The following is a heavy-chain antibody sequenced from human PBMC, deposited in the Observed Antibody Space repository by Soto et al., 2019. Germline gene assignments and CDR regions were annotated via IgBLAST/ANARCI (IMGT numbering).Heavy chain of an antibody. D-gene: IGHD3-16*01. CDR2: INHSGST. Sequence: SETLSLTCAVYGGSFSGYYWSWIRQPPGKGLEWIGEINHSGSTNYNPSLKSRVTISVDTSKNQFSLKLSSVTAADTAVYYCARGGGLYYYYGMDVWGQGTTVTVSS. V-gene: IGHV4-34*01. CDR3: ARGGGLYYYYGMDV. J-gene: IGHJ6*02. CDR1: GGSFSGYY.